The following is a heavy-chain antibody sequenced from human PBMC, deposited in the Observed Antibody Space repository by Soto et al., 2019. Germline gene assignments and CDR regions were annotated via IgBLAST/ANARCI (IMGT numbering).Heavy chain of an antibody. CDR2: INPSGST. Sequence: QVQLQQWGAGLLKPSETLSLTCAVYGGSFSGYYWSWIRQPPGKGLEWIGEINPSGSTNYTPSLKSRVTISGDTPKNQFSLKLTSVTAADTAVYFCARGRDGGAVNWGQGTLVTVSS. CDR3: ARGRDGGAVN. J-gene: IGHJ4*02. V-gene: IGHV4-34*01. D-gene: IGHD4-17*01. CDR1: GGSFSGYY.